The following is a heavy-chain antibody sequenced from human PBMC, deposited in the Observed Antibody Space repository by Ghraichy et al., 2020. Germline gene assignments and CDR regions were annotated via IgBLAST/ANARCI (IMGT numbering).Heavy chain of an antibody. Sequence: SETLSLTCAVSGGSISSGGYSWSWIRQPPGKGLEWIGYIYHSGSTYYNPSLKSRVTISVDRSKNQFSLKLSSVTAADTAVYYCASLNHVDTAPWYFDLWGRGTLVTVSS. CDR3: ASLNHVDTAPWYFDL. V-gene: IGHV4-30-2*01. CDR1: GGSISSGGYS. CDR2: IYHSGST. D-gene: IGHD5-18*01. J-gene: IGHJ2*01.